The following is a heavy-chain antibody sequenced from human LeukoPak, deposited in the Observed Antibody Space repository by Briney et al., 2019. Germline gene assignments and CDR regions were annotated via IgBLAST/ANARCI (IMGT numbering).Heavy chain of an antibody. V-gene: IGHV3-23*01. J-gene: IGHJ4*02. CDR3: AKDGSGSYYLPYSSFDD. CDR1: GFSFSSYA. Sequence: GGSLRLSCAASGFSFSSYAMTWVRQAPGKGLEWVSVISGRSGSTYSADSVKGRFTISRDNSKNTLYLQMNSLRAEDTAVYYCAKDGSGSYYLPYSSFDDWGQGTLVTVSS. D-gene: IGHD3-10*01. CDR2: ISGRSGST.